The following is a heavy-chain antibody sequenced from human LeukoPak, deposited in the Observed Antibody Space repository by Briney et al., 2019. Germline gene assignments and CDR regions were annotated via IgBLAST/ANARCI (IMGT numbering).Heavy chain of an antibody. V-gene: IGHV4-59*01. J-gene: IGHJ4*02. CDR1: GGSISSYY. Sequence: SETLSLTCTVSGGSISSYYWSWIRQPPGKGLEWIVYIYYSGRTSYNPSLKSRPTISIDTSKNQLSLQLRSVTAADTAVYYCARGRITIFGVMVPLDHWGQGTLVTVSS. CDR3: ARGRITIFGVMVPLDH. CDR2: IYYSGRT. D-gene: IGHD3-3*01.